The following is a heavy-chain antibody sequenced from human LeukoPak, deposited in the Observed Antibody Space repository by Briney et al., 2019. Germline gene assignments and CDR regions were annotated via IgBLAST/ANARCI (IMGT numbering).Heavy chain of an antibody. CDR1: VYTLTELS. D-gene: IGHD3-22*01. J-gene: IGHJ5*02. CDR3: ARVGYYYDSSGST. V-gene: IGHV1-24*01. CDR2: FDPEDGET. Sequence: AASVKVSCKVSVYTLTELSMHWVRQAPGKGLEWMGGFDPEDGETIYAQKFQGRVTMTEDTSTDTAYMELSSLRSEDTAVYYCARVGYYYDSSGSTWGQGTLVTVSS.